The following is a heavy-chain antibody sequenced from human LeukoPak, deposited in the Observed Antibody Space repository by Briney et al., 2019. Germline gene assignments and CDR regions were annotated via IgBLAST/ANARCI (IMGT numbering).Heavy chain of an antibody. D-gene: IGHD3-16*02. J-gene: IGHJ1*01. CDR3: ARGNYDYVGRSFRSTGRGRQGSKYSQH. Sequence: SETLSLTCAVYGGSFSGYYWSWIRQPPGKGLEWIGEINHSGSTNYSPSLKSRVTISVDTSKNQFSLKLSSVTAADTAVYYCARGNYDYVGRSFRSTGRGRQGSKYSQHGGRAPRATVS. CDR2: INHSGST. CDR1: GGSFSGYY. V-gene: IGHV4-34*01.